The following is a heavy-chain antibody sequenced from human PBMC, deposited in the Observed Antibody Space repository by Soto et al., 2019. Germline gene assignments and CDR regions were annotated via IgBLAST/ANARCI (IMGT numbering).Heavy chain of an antibody. CDR3: ARGGNDYGDYNSYYYGMDV. J-gene: IGHJ6*01. Sequence: ASETLSLTCAFSAYSISIGYYGGWIRQPPGKGLEWIGSIYHSGSTYYNPSLKSRVTISVDTSKNQFSLKLSSVTAADTAVYYCARGGNDYGDYNSYYYGMDVWGQGTTVTVSS. D-gene: IGHD4-17*01. CDR1: AYSISIGYY. V-gene: IGHV4-38-2*01. CDR2: IYHSGST.